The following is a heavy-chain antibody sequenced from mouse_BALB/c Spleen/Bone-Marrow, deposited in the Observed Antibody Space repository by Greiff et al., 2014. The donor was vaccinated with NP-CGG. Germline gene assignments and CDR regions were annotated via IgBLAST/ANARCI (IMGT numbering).Heavy chain of an antibody. V-gene: IGHV14-3*02. D-gene: IGHD2-14*01. CDR3: ASYRYAWYFDV. CDR1: GFNIKDTY. Sequence: VHVKQSGAELVKPGASVKLSCTASGFNIKDTYTHWVKQRPEQGLEWIGRIDPANGNTKYDPKFQGKATITADTSSNTAYLQLSSLTSEDTAVYYCASYRYAWYFDVWGAGTTVTVSS. J-gene: IGHJ1*01. CDR2: IDPANGNT.